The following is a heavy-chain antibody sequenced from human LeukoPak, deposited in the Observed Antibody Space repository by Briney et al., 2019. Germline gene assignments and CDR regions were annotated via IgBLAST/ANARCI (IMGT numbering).Heavy chain of an antibody. CDR2: IKSKTDGGTT. CDR3: TTDQRITVFGVVVNDHGAFDI. V-gene: IGHV3-15*01. D-gene: IGHD3-3*01. Sequence: GGSLRLSCAASGFTFSNAWMNWVRQAPGKGLEWVGRIKSKTDGGTTDYAAPVKGRFTISRDDSKNTLYLQMNSLKTEDTAVYYCTTDQRITVFGVVVNDHGAFDIWGQGTMVTVSS. J-gene: IGHJ3*02. CDR1: GFTFSNAW.